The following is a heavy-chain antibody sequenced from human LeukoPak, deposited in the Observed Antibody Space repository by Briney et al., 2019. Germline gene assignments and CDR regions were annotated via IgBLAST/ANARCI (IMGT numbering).Heavy chain of an antibody. V-gene: IGHV3-7*01. J-gene: IGHJ4*02. CDR1: GFIFKKYW. D-gene: IGHD5-24*01. Sequence: LSGGSLRLSCAASGFIFKKYWMNWVRQVPGKGLECLANIKEDGSETYYADSVKGRFTISRDNPKNLLFLQINSLRGEDTAVYYCARETPRRGETRDGYRWGQGTVVTVSS. CDR3: ARETPRRGETRDGYR. CDR2: IKEDGSET.